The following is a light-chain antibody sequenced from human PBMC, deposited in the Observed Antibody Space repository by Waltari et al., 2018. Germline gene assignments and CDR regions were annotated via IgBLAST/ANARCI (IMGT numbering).Light chain of an antibody. CDR2: DAS. V-gene: IGKV3-20*01. CDR1: QSVGRS. J-gene: IGKJ1*01. Sequence: EIVLTQSPGTLSLSPGERATLACRASQSVGRSLAWYQQKPGQAPRLLIYDASRRATGIPDRFSVSGSGTDFSLTISRLEPEDFAVYYCQNYVRLPATFGQGTKVEI. CDR3: QNYVRLPAT.